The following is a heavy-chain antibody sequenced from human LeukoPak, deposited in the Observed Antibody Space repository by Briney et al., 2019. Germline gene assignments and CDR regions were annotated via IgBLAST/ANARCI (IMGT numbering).Heavy chain of an antibody. CDR2: IYYSGSS. J-gene: IGHJ4*02. Sequence: SETPSLTCIVSGGSISPNYWTWIRQSPGKGLERIGYIYYSGSSDYNPSLKSRVTFSLDSSKNQFSLNLTSVTAADTAVYYCARGRLSDYTFWSGYKELDYWGQGTLVTVSS. CDR1: GGSISPNY. CDR3: ARGRLSDYTFWSGYKELDY. D-gene: IGHD3-3*01. V-gene: IGHV4-59*01.